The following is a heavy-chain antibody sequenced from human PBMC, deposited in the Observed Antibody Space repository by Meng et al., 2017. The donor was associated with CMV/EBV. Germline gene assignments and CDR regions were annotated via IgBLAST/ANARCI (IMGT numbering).Heavy chain of an antibody. CDR3: ARDFVPHTAMVTDPWYFDL. CDR2: IIPIFGTA. Sequence: SVKVSCKASGGTFSSYAISWVRQAPGQGLEWMGGIIPIFGTANYAQKFQSRVTITTDESTSTAYMELSSLRSEDTAVYYCARDFVPHTAMVTDPWYFDLWGRGTLVTVSS. V-gene: IGHV1-69*05. D-gene: IGHD5-18*01. J-gene: IGHJ2*01. CDR1: GGTFSSYA.